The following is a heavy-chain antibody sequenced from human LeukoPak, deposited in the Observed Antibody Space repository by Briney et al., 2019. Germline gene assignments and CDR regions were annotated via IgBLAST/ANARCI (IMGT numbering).Heavy chain of an antibody. V-gene: IGHV1-3*01. Sequence: ASVKVSCKASGYTFTSYAMHWVRQAPGQRLEWMGWINAGNGNTKYSQKFQGRVTITRDTSASTAYMELSSPRSEDTAVYYCARAEGTFGDYDLNYWGQGTLVTVSS. CDR3: ARAEGTFGDYDLNY. CDR1: GYTFTSYA. D-gene: IGHD4-17*01. CDR2: INAGNGNT. J-gene: IGHJ4*02.